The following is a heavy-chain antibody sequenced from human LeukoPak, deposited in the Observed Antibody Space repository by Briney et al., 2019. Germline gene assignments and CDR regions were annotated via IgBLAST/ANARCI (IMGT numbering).Heavy chain of an antibody. J-gene: IGHJ3*01. V-gene: IGHV3-13*04. D-gene: IGHD2-15*01. Sequence: GGSLRLSCAASGFTFSSYDMHWVRHATGKGLEWVAAIGTAGDTYYPGSVKGRFTISRENAKNSLFLQMNSLRAGDTAVYYCARGGSGHFDFWGQGSVVTVSS. CDR2: IGTAGDT. CDR3: ARGGSGHFDF. CDR1: GFTFSSYD.